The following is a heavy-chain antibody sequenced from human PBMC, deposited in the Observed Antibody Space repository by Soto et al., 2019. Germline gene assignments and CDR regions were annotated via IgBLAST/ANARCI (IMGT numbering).Heavy chain of an antibody. Sequence: SETLSLTCTVSGGSISRGGYYWSWIRQHPGKGLEWIGYIYYSGSTYYNPSLKSRVTISVDTSKNQFSLKLSSVTAADTAVYYCARDTSDFWSGYPPAPAWFGPWGQGTLVTVSS. CDR2: IYYSGST. CDR1: GGSISRGGYY. CDR3: ARDTSDFWSGYPPAPAWFGP. D-gene: IGHD3-3*01. V-gene: IGHV4-31*03. J-gene: IGHJ5*02.